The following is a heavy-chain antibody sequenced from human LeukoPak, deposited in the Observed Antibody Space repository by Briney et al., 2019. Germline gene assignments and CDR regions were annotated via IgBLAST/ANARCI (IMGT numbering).Heavy chain of an antibody. CDR2: ISGSGGST. V-gene: IGHV3-23*01. CDR3: AKRPCSTTSCSQRHFDY. Sequence: GGSLRLSCAASGFTFGSYAMSWVRQAPGKGLEWVSAISGSGGSTYYADSVKGRFTISRDNSKNTLYLQISSLRAEDTAVYYCAKRPCSTTSCSQRHFDYWGQGTLVTVSS. J-gene: IGHJ4*02. CDR1: GFTFGSYA. D-gene: IGHD2-2*01.